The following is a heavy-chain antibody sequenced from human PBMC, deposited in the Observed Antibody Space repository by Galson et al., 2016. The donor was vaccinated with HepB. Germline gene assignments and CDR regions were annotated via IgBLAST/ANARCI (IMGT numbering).Heavy chain of an antibody. CDR2: IYPGDSDI. CDR1: GYRSTSYW. J-gene: IGHJ6*02. Sequence: QSGAEVKKPGESLKISCKVSGYRSTSYWIAWVRQMPGKGLEWMGIIYPGDSDIKYGPSFQGQVTISADKSISTAYLQWSSLKASDTAMYYCARSGQNHYYAVDVWGQGTTGTVSS. D-gene: IGHD3-10*01. V-gene: IGHV5-51*03. CDR3: ARSGQNHYYAVDV.